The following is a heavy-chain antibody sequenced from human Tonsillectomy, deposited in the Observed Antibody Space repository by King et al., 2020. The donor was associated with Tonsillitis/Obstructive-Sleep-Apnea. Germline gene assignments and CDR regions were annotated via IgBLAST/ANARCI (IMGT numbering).Heavy chain of an antibody. D-gene: IGHD3-3*01. Sequence: QLQESGPGLVKPSETLSLTCTVSGDSTSSTYYWGWVRQSPGKGLEWIASIYQSGNTYYNPSLKSRVSISMDTSKNQFSLNLSSVTAADPAVYFCARHRRIYYFAYGGQGTLVTVPS. V-gene: IGHV4-39*01. J-gene: IGHJ4*02. CDR3: ARHRRIYYFAY. CDR1: GDSTSSTYY. CDR2: IYQSGNT.